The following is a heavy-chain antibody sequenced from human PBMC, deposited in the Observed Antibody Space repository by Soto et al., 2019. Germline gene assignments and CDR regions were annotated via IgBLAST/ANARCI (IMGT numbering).Heavy chain of an antibody. J-gene: IGHJ4*02. CDR3: ARGRDSSSWYDY. CDR2: INAGNGNT. Sequence: GPSVKVSCKASGYTFTSYAMHWVRQAPGQRLEWMGWINAGNGNTKYSQKFQGRVTITRDTSASTAYMELSSLRSEDTAVYYCARGRDSSSWYDYWGQGTLVTVSS. CDR1: GYTFTSYA. D-gene: IGHD6-13*01. V-gene: IGHV1-3*01.